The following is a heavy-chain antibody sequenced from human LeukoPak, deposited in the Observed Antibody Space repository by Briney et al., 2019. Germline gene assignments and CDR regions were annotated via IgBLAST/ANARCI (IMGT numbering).Heavy chain of an antibody. V-gene: IGHV4-34*01. D-gene: IGHD3-16*02. CDR2: INHSGST. CDR3: ARGNDYVWGSYRYRGTFDY. Sequence: SETLSLTCAVYGGSFSVYYWSWIRQPPGKGLEWIGEINHSGSTNYNPSLKSRVTISVDTSKNQFSLKLSSVTAADTAVYYCARGNDYVWGSYRYRGTFDYWGQGTLVTVSS. CDR1: GGSFSVYY. J-gene: IGHJ4*02.